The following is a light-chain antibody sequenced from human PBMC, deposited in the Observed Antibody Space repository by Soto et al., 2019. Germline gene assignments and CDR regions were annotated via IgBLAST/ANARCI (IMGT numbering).Light chain of an antibody. CDR3: QQSYSTPFT. Sequence: DIQMTQSPSSLSASVGDRVTITCRASQSISSYLNWYQQKPGKAPKLLIYAASSLQSGVPSMFIGSGSGTDFTLTISSLQPEDFATYYCQQSYSTPFTFGPGTKVDIK. CDR1: QSISSY. J-gene: IGKJ3*01. V-gene: IGKV1-39*01. CDR2: AAS.